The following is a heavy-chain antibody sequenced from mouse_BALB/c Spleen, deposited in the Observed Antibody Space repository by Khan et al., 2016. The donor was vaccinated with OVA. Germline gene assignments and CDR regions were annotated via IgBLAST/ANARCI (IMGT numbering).Heavy chain of an antibody. V-gene: IGHV3-8*02. CDR1: GDSITSGY. CDR3: ARSTYRYAFVY. J-gene: IGHJ3*01. CDR2: IVYTGYT. D-gene: IGHD2-14*01. Sequence: EVQLQESGPSLVKPSQTLSLTCSVSGDSITSGYWNWIRKFPGNKLEYMGYIVYTGYTYYNPSLKSRISITRHTSKNQYSLQLNSVTDEDTTTYYSARSTYRYAFVYWGQGTLVTVS.